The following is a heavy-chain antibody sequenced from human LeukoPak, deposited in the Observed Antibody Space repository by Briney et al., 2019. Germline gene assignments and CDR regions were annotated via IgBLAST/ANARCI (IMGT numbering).Heavy chain of an antibody. CDR3: ARDLGRGWLQPNKYCFDY. Sequence: PGGSLRLSCAASGFTFSDYYMSWIRQAPGKGLEWVSYISSSGSTIYYADSVKGRFTISRDNAKNSLYLQMNSLRAEDTAVYYCARDLGRGWLQPNKYCFDYWGRGTLVTVSS. V-gene: IGHV3-11*01. D-gene: IGHD5-24*01. CDR1: GFTFSDYY. CDR2: ISSSGSTI. J-gene: IGHJ4*02.